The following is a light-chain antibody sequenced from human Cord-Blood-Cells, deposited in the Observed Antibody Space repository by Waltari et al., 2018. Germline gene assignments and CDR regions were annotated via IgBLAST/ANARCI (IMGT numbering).Light chain of an antibody. Sequence: IVLPQSPDPLAVSLDERATLTSKSSRTVLYSSNNKNYLAWYQQTPGQTPKLLIYWAATREDGVPARISGRGSATEYTLTISSLQAEDVAVYYCQQYYSTPTWTFGQGTKVEIK. V-gene: IGKV4-1*01. CDR3: QQYYSTPTWT. CDR1: RTVLYSSNNKNY. J-gene: IGKJ1*01. CDR2: WAA.